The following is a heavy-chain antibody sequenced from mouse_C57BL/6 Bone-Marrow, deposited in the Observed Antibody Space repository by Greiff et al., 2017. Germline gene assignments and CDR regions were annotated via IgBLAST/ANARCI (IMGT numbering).Heavy chain of an antibody. CDR1: GYTFTSYW. CDR3: ANYYGSSYWFAY. J-gene: IGHJ3*01. Sequence: QVQLQQPGAELVKPGASVKLSCKASGYTFTSYWMHWVKQRPGQGLEWIGMILPNSGSTNYNEKFKSKATLTVDKSSSTAYMQLSSLTSEDSAVYYCANYYGSSYWFAYWGQGTLVTVSA. CDR2: ILPNSGST. D-gene: IGHD1-1*01. V-gene: IGHV1-64*01.